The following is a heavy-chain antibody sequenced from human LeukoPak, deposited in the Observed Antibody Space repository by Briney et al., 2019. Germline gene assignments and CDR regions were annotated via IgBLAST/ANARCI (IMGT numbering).Heavy chain of an antibody. CDR2: IYYSGST. CDR1: GGSISSGDYY. D-gene: IGHD5-24*01. J-gene: IGHJ4*02. CDR3: ARVIGDGYNWVDY. V-gene: IGHV4-61*08. Sequence: SQTLSLTCTVSGGSISSGDYYWSWIRQPPGKGLEWLGYIYYSGSTNYNPSLKSRVTISVDTSKNQFSLKLSSVTAADTAVYYCARVIGDGYNWVDYWGQGTLVTVSS.